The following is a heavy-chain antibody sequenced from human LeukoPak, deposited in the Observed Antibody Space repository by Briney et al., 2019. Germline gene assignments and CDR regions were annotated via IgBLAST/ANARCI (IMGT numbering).Heavy chain of an antibody. CDR1: VGFISSYY. J-gene: IGHJ4*02. V-gene: IGHV4-59*01. CDR2: IYYSGSP. Sequence: PSDTLSLTCTLSVGFISSYYGSWIRQPPGKGLEWIGYIYYSGSPDYNPSLKSRVTISVDTSKNQFSMKLSSVTAADTAVYYCARDQQNWGGFDYWGQGTLVTVSS. CDR3: ARDQQNWGGFDY. D-gene: IGHD7-27*01.